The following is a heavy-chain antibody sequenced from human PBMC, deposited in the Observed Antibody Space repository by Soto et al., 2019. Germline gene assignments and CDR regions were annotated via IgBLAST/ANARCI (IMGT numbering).Heavy chain of an antibody. CDR1: GYTFTSYD. D-gene: IGHD4-4*01. Sequence: ASVKVSCKASGYTFTSYDINWVRQATGQGLEWMGWMNPNSGNTGYAQKSQGRVTMTRNTSISTAYMELSSLRSEDTAVYYCARGPSTGYYYYYYYMDVWGKGTTVTVSS. CDR3: ARGPSTGYYYYYYYMDV. V-gene: IGHV1-8*01. CDR2: MNPNSGNT. J-gene: IGHJ6*03.